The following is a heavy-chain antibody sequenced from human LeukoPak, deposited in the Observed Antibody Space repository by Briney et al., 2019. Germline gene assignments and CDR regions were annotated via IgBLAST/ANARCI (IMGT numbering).Heavy chain of an antibody. J-gene: IGHJ4*02. D-gene: IGHD3-10*01. CDR3: ASHRRSHGSEY. V-gene: IGHV4-59*01. Sequence: SETLSLTCSVPGGSFEHYFWSWIRQPPGKGLEWIGYVYYSGSTDYSPSLKSRLTISADTSKNQFSLKLSSVTAADTAVYYCASHRRSHGSEYWGQGTLVTVSS. CDR1: GGSFEHYF. CDR2: VYYSGST.